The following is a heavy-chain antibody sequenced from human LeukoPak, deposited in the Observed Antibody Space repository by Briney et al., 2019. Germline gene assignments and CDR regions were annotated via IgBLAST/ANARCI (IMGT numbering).Heavy chain of an antibody. D-gene: IGHD3-10*01. CDR1: GGSISSGGYS. CDR3: ARVQYTYGSGYFFDY. V-gene: IGHV4-30-2*01. CDR2: IYHSGST. Sequence: SQTLSLTCAVSGGSISSGGYSWSWIRQPPGKGLEWIGYIYHSGSTYYNPSLKSRVTISVDRSKNQFSLKLSSVTAADTAVYYCARVQYTYGSGYFFDYWGQGILVTVSS. J-gene: IGHJ4*02.